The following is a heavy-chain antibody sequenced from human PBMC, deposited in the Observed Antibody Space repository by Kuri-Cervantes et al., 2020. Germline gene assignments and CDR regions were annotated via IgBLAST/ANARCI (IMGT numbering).Heavy chain of an antibody. CDR3: ARASVDDYGDHQPPYNWFDP. Sequence: SETLSLTCAVSGYSISSGYYWGWIRQPPGKGLEWIGSIYHSGSTYYNPSLKSRVTISVDTSKNQFSLKLGSVTAADTAVYYCARASVDDYGDHQPPYNWFDPWGQGTLVTVSS. V-gene: IGHV4-38-2*01. CDR1: GYSISSGYY. CDR2: IYHSGST. D-gene: IGHD4-17*01. J-gene: IGHJ5*02.